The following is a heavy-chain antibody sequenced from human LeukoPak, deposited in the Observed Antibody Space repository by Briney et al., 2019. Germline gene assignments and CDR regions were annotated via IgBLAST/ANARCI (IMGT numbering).Heavy chain of an antibody. Sequence: GGSLRLSCTASGFTFGDYAMSWFRQAPGKGLEWVGFIRSKAYGGTTEYAASVKGRFTISRDDSKSIAYLQMNSLKTEDTAVYYCTREYCSGGSCFPFDPWGQGTLVTVSS. CDR1: GFTFGDYA. V-gene: IGHV3-49*03. J-gene: IGHJ5*02. CDR2: IRSKAYGGTT. D-gene: IGHD2-15*01. CDR3: TREYCSGGSCFPFDP.